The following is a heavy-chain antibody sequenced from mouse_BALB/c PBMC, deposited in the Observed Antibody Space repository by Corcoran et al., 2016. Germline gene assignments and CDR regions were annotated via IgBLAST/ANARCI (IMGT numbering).Heavy chain of an antibody. CDR1: GYTFTNYG. Sequence: QIQLVQSGPELKKPGETVKISCKASGYTFTNYGMNWVQQSPGKGLKWMGWINTYTGEPTYADDFKGRFAFSFETSASTAYLQINNLKNEDMATYFCARAPLAYYAMDYWGQGTSVTVSS. CDR2: INTYTGEP. CDR3: ARAPLAYYAMDY. V-gene: IGHV9-1*02. J-gene: IGHJ4*01.